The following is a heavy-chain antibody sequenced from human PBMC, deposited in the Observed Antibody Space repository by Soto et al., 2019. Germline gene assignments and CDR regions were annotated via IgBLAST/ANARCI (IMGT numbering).Heavy chain of an antibody. J-gene: IGHJ4*02. CDR3: ARWGFGELYFDY. V-gene: IGHV4-34*01. CDR2: INHSGST. Sequence: QVQLQQWGAGLLKPSETLSLTCAVYGGSFSGYYWSWIRQPPGKGLEWIGEINHSGSTNYNPSLNSRVTISVDTSKNQFSLKLSSVTAAVTAVYYCARWGFGELYFDYWGQGTLVTVSS. D-gene: IGHD3-10*01. CDR1: GGSFSGYY.